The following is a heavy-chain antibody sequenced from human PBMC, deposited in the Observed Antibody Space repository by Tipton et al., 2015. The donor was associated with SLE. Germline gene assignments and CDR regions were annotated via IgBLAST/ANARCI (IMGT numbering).Heavy chain of an antibody. CDR3: ARHGAARRAAEYFQH. D-gene: IGHD6-6*01. CDR1: GGSISSYY. V-gene: IGHV4-59*08. Sequence: GLVKPSETLSLTCTVSGGSISSYYWSWIRQPPGKGLEWIGYIYYSGSTNYNPSLKSRVTISGDTSKNQFSLKLSSVTAADTAVYYCARHGAARRAAEYFQHWGQGTLVTVSS. CDR2: IYYSGST. J-gene: IGHJ1*01.